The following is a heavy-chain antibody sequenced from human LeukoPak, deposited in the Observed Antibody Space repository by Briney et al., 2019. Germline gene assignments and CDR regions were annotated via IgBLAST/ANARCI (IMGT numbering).Heavy chain of an antibody. CDR2: IYHSGST. CDR1: GDSISNYY. D-gene: IGHD6-13*01. CDR3: ARGGDTSSWYAWFDP. V-gene: IGHV4-59*01. J-gene: IGHJ5*02. Sequence: PSETLSLTCTVSGDSISNYYWSWIRQPPGKGLEWIGYIYHSGSTKYNPSLKSRVIISIDTSKHQFSLKLSSVTAADTAMYYCARGGDTSSWYAWFDPWGQGTLVTVSS.